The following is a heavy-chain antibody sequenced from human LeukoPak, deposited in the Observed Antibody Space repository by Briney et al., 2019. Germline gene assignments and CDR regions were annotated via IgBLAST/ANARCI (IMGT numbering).Heavy chain of an antibody. D-gene: IGHD1-26*01. CDR2: INSYNGNT. CDR1: GYTFINYG. CDR3: ARDGTVGATRYYVGTYYYYGMDV. V-gene: IGHV1-18*01. J-gene: IGHJ6*02. Sequence: ASVKVSCKASGYTFINYGISWVRQAPGQGLERMGWINSYNGNTNYAQSFQGRVTMTTDTSTSTAYMELGSLRSDDTAVYYCARDGTVGATRYYVGTYYYYGMDVWGQGTTVTVSS.